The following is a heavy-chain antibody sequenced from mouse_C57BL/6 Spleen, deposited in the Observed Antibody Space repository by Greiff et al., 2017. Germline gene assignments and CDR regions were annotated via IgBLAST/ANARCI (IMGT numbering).Heavy chain of an antibody. J-gene: IGHJ2*01. V-gene: IGHV1-42*01. CDR2: INPSTGGT. D-gene: IGHD2-10*01. CDR3: ERSPTATLDY. Sequence: VQLQQSGPELVKPGASVKISCKASGYSFTGYYMNWVKQSPDKSLEWIGEINPSTGGTTYNQKFKAKATLTVDKSSSTAYMQLKSLTSEDSAVXYCERSPTATLDYWGQGTTLTVSS. CDR1: GYSFTGYY.